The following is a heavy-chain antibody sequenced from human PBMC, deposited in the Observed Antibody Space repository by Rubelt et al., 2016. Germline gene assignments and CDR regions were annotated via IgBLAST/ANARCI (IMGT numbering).Heavy chain of an antibody. D-gene: IGHD2-2*01. J-gene: IGHJ6*02. CDR2: IYYSGST. CDR3: ARVVPAANIVNYYYYGMDV. Sequence: QVQLQESGPGLVKPSETLSLTCTVSGGSISSYYWSWIRQPPGKGLEWIGYIYYSGSTYYNPSLKIGVTISVDTSKNQFSLKLSSVTAADTAVYYCARVVPAANIVNYYYYGMDVWGQGTTVTVSS. V-gene: IGHV4-59*12. CDR1: GGSISSYY.